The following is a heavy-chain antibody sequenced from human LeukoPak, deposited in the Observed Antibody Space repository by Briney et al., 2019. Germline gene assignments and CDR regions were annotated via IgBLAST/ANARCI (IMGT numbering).Heavy chain of an antibody. Sequence: GRSLRLSCAASGFTFSRYGMHWVRQTPGMGLEWVAVISYDASNKYYADSVKGRFTISRDNSKNTLYLQMNSLRAEDTAVYYCAKSHGYSYGFDYWGQGTLVTVSS. CDR1: GFTFSRYG. CDR2: ISYDASNK. D-gene: IGHD5-18*01. J-gene: IGHJ4*02. V-gene: IGHV3-30*18. CDR3: AKSHGYSYGFDY.